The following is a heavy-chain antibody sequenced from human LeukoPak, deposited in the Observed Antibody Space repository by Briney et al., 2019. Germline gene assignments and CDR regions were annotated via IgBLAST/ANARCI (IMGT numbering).Heavy chain of an antibody. CDR2: ISTTT. J-gene: IGHJ5*01. Sequence: QPGGSLRLSCAASGFTFSTYAMSWVRQVPAKGLEWVSAISTTTYYAGFVEGRFTISRDNSKNTLYLQMNSLRAEDTAVYYCAKPIGPRYGDYLNSCFDSWGQGTLVTVSS. D-gene: IGHD4-17*01. CDR1: GFTFSTYA. CDR3: AKPIGPRYGDYLNSCFDS. V-gene: IGHV3-23*01.